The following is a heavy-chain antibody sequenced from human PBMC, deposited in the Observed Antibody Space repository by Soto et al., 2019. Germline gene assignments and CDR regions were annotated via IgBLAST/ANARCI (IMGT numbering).Heavy chain of an antibody. D-gene: IGHD5-12*01. Sequence: SETLSLTCTVSGGSISSAYWSWIRQPPGKGLEWIGYIYDSGSTYYNSSLKSRVTMSVDTSKNQFSLKLSSVTAADTAVYYCARAYGGYADYWGQGALVT. CDR1: GGSISSAY. CDR2: IYDSGST. J-gene: IGHJ4*02. CDR3: ARAYGGYADY. V-gene: IGHV4-59*01.